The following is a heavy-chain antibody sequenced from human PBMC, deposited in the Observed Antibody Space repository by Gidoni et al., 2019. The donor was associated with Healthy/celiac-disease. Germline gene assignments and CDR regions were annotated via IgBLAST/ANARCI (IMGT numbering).Heavy chain of an antibody. CDR3: AREAAAGQSLVY. CDR2: IYHSGST. V-gene: IGHV4-4*02. D-gene: IGHD6-13*01. J-gene: IGHJ4*02. CDR1: GGSISSSNW. Sequence: QVQLPESGPGLVTPAGTLSLTCAVSGGSISSSNWWGWVRQPPGKGLEWIGEIYHSGSTNYNPSLKSRVTISVDKSKNQFSLKLSAVTAADTAVYYCAREAAAGQSLVYWGQGTLVTVSS.